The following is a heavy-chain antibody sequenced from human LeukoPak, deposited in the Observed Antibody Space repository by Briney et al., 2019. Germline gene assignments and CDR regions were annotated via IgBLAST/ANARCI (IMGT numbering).Heavy chain of an antibody. J-gene: IGHJ6*02. V-gene: IGHV4-59*01. CDR3: ARGAYYYYGMDV. CDR2: IYYSGST. Sequence: SETLSLTCTVSGGSISSYYWSWIRQPPGKGPEWIGYIYYSGSTNYNPSLKSRVTISVDTSKNQFSLKLSSMTAADTAVYYCARGAYYYYGMDVWGQGTTVTVSS. CDR1: GGSISSYY.